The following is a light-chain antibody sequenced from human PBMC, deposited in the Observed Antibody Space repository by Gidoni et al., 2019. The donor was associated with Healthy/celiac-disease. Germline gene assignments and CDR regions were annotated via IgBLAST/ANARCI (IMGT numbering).Light chain of an antibody. CDR2: ASS. J-gene: IGKJ3*01. Sequence: DIQMTQSPSSLSASVGDRVTITCRANENIDNRLNWYRQTPGKAPELLIYASSNLRGWVPSRFSGSGFGTDFTLSISGLQSEDLANYYCQQTKTAPFTFGPGTKVDLK. V-gene: IGKV1-39*01. CDR1: ENIDNR. CDR3: QQTKTAPFT.